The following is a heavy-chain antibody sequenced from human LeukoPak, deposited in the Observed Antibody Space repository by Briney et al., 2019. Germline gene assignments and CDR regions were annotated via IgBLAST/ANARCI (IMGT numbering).Heavy chain of an antibody. CDR2: IYPADSDT. J-gene: IGHJ4*02. CDR3: ARSTIQGYSSGWYGY. Sequence: GESLKISCKGSGYSFSTYWIGWVPQMPGTGLEWMGIIYPADSDTRYSPSFQGQVTISADKSISTAYLQWSSLKASDTAMYYCARSTIQGYSSGWYGYWGQGTLVTVSS. CDR1: GYSFSTYW. V-gene: IGHV5-51*01. D-gene: IGHD6-19*01.